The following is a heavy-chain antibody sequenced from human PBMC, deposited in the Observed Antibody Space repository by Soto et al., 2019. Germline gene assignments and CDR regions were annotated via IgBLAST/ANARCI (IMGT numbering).Heavy chain of an antibody. D-gene: IGHD2-15*01. V-gene: IGHV4-34*01. J-gene: IGHJ4*02. CDR1: GGSFSGYY. Sequence: QVQLQQWGAGLLKPSETLSLTCAVYGGSFSGYYWSWIRQPPGKGLEWIGEINHSGSTNYNPSLKSRVTISVDTSKIQFSLKLSSVTAADTAVYYCARFYCSGGSCYGYGYFDYWGQGTLVTVSS. CDR3: ARFYCSGGSCYGYGYFDY. CDR2: INHSGST.